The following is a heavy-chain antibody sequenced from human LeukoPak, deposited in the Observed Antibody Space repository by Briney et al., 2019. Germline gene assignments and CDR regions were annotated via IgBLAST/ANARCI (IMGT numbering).Heavy chain of an antibody. CDR3: AKSGSGSGYSYFHY. Sequence: PGGSLRLSCAASGFTFSSYAMQWVRQAPGKGLEWVAVISYDGSSIYYADSVKGRFTISRDNSKNTLYLQMNSLRAEDTALYYCAKSGSGSGYSYFHYWGQGTLVTVSS. V-gene: IGHV3-30-3*01. D-gene: IGHD3-22*01. CDR2: ISYDGSSI. J-gene: IGHJ4*02. CDR1: GFTFSSYA.